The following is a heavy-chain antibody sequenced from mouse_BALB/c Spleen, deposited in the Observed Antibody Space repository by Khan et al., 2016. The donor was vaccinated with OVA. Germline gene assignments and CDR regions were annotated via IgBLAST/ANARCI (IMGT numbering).Heavy chain of an antibody. D-gene: IGHD2-10*02. CDR3: TRSAYGCFAY. CDR1: GYTFTSYY. V-gene: IGHV1S81*02. Sequence: QVQLKQSGAELVKPGASVKLSCKASGYTFTSYYMYWVKQRPGQGLEWIGEINPSNGDTNFNEKFKSKATMTVDKSSSTAYMQLSSLTSEDSAVFYCTRSAYGCFAYWGQGTLVTVSA. J-gene: IGHJ3*01. CDR2: INPSNGDT.